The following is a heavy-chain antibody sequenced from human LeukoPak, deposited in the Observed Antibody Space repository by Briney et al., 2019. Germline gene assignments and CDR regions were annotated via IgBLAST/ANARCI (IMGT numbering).Heavy chain of an antibody. CDR3: ARDEDSSGYCFDY. Sequence: ASVKVSCKASGYMFTGYYMHWVRQAPGQGLEWMGWINPNSGGTNYAQKFQGRVTMTRDTSISTAYMDLNRLRSDDTAVYYCARDEDSSGYCFDYWGQGTLVTVSS. CDR1: GYMFTGYY. CDR2: INPNSGGT. J-gene: IGHJ4*02. V-gene: IGHV1-2*02. D-gene: IGHD3-22*01.